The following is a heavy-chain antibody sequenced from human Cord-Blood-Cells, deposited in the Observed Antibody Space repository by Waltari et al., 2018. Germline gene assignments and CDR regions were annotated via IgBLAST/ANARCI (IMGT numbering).Heavy chain of an antibody. D-gene: IGHD6-19*01. CDR3: ARGLAGYSSGWYNY. Sequence: QVQLVQSGAEVKKPGASVKVSCKASGYTFTSYSLNCVRQATGQGLEWMGWMNPNSGNTGYAQKFQGRVTITRNTSISTAYMELSSLRSEDTAVYYCARGLAGYSSGWYNYWGQGTLVTVSS. V-gene: IGHV1-8*03. J-gene: IGHJ4*02. CDR2: MNPNSGNT. CDR1: GYTFTSYS.